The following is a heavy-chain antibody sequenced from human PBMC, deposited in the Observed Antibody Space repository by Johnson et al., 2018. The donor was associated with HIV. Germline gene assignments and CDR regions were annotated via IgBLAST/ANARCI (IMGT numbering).Heavy chain of an antibody. D-gene: IGHD2/OR15-2a*01. J-gene: IGHJ3*02. CDR2: IGTAGDT. CDR3: ARSVSLVRGALDI. CDR1: GFTFSSYD. V-gene: IGHV3-13*01. Sequence: VQLVESGGGVVQPGGSLRLSCAASGFTFSSYDMHWVRQATGKGLEWVSAIGTAGDTYYPGSVKGRFTSSRENAKNSLYLQMNSLRVDETAVYYCARSVSLVRGALDIWGKWKMVTVSS.